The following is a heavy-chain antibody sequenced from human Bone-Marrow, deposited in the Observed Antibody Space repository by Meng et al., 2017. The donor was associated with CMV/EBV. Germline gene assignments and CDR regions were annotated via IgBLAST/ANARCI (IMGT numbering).Heavy chain of an antibody. CDR3: ARLIPAAMYYYYGMDV. Sequence: GESLKISCAASGFTFSSYSMNWVRQAPGKGLEWVSYINGGGRTIYYADSVKGRFTISRDNAKNSLYLKMNSLRDEDTAVYYCARLIPAAMYYYYGMDVWGQGTTVTVSS. D-gene: IGHD2-2*01. J-gene: IGHJ6*02. V-gene: IGHV3-48*02. CDR1: GFTFSSYS. CDR2: INGGGRTI.